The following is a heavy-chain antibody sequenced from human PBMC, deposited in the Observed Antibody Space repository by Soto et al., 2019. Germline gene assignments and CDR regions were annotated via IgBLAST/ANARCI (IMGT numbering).Heavy chain of an antibody. J-gene: IGHJ3*01. CDR2: MFHSGRT. CDR3: AKAVKYYDSTGYDAFAV. Sequence: TLSLTCTVSGDSISSYFWTWIRQPPGKALEWIGYMFHSGRTNYNPSLTSRVTMSADTSNNQFSLTLTSVTAADTAVYYCAKAVKYYDSTGYDAFAVWGQGIMVTVSS. D-gene: IGHD3-22*01. V-gene: IGHV4-59*01. CDR1: GDSISSYF.